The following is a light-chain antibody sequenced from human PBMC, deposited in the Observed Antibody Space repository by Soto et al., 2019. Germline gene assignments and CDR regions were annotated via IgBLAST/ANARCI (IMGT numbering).Light chain of an antibody. J-gene: IGKJ4*01. CDR1: QSISSN. CDR3: QQYNDWPLT. Sequence: EIVMTQSPATLSVSPGEGATLSCRASQSISSNLAWYQQKPGQAPKLLIYGASTRATGFPARFSGSGSGTEFTLTNSSLQSEDFAVYYCQQYNDWPLTFGGGTKVDIK. V-gene: IGKV3-15*01. CDR2: GAS.